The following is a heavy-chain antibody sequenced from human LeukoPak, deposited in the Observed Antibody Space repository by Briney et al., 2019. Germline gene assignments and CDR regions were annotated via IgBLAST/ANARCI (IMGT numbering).Heavy chain of an antibody. J-gene: IGHJ4*02. CDR3: ARGAYYDSSGYPTVFDY. CDR1: GGTFSSYA. CDR2: IIPIFGTA. D-gene: IGHD3-22*01. Sequence: SVKVSCKASGGTFSSYAISWVRQAPGQGLEWMGGIIPIFGTANYAQKFQGRVTITADKSTSTAYMELSSLRSEDTAVYYCARGAYYDSSGYPTVFDYWGQGTLVTVSS. V-gene: IGHV1-69*06.